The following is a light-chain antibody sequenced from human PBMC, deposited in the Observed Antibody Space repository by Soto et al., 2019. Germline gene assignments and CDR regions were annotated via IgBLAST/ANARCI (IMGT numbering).Light chain of an antibody. CDR1: QSVSSNF. Sequence: EIGLTQSPGTLSLSPGERATLSCRASQSVSSNFLAWYQQKPGQAPRLLISGASNRATGIPDRFSGSGSGTDFTLTISRLEPEDFAVYYCQQYGSSPRTFGQGTEVEI. CDR2: GAS. J-gene: IGKJ1*01. CDR3: QQYGSSPRT. V-gene: IGKV3-20*01.